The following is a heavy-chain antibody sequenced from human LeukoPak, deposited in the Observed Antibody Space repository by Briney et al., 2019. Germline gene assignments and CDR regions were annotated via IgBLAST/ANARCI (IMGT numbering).Heavy chain of an antibody. CDR3: AREGYYDSSGYNVPSFDY. Sequence: SETLSLTCTVSGGSISSYYWSWIRQSPGKGLEWIGYIYYSGSTNFNPSLKSRVTMSVDTSKNQFSLKLSSVTAADTAVYYCAREGYYDSSGYNVPSFDYWGQGTLVTVSS. V-gene: IGHV4-59*12. CDR1: GGSISSYY. D-gene: IGHD3-22*01. CDR2: IYYSGST. J-gene: IGHJ4*02.